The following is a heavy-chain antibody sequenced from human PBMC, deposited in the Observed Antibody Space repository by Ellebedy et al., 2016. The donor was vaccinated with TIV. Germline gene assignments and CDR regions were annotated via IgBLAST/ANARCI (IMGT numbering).Heavy chain of an antibody. CDR2: IDNDGSRT. Sequence: GESLKISCAASGFSFSNSWMHWVRQAPGKGLVWVSRIDNDGSRTAYAGSVKGRFTISRDNSKNTLDLQMDGLRAEDTAMYYCATTQMGNGYNEVYFGHWGQGTLVIVSS. CDR3: ATTQMGNGYNEVYFGH. J-gene: IGHJ4*02. V-gene: IGHV3-74*01. CDR1: GFSFSNSW. D-gene: IGHD5-24*01.